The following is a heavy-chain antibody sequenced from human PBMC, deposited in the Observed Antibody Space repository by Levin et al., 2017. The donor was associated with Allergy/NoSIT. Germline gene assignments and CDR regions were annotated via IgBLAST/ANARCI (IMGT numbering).Heavy chain of an antibody. Sequence: SCVASGFIVSNNYMSWVRQAPGKGLEWVSILYDGDKTYYRDSVKGRFTISRDTSKNTLYLQMNSLRGEDTAMYYCASRMYDTGWAALHLWGQGTMVTVSS. D-gene: IGHD2-8*01. CDR2: LYDGDKT. V-gene: IGHV3-53*01. CDR3: ASRMYDTGWAALHL. J-gene: IGHJ3*01. CDR1: GFIVSNNY.